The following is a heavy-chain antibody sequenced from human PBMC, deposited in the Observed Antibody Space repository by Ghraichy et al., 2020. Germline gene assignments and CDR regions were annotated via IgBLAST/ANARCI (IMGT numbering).Heavy chain of an antibody. Sequence: GSLRLSCAASGFTFSSYSMNWVRQAPGKGLEWVSSISSSSYIYYADSVKGRFTISRDNAKNSLYLQMNSLRAEDTAVYYCARDQGDGYNDAFDIWGQGTMVTVSS. D-gene: IGHD5-24*01. V-gene: IGHV3-21*01. J-gene: IGHJ3*02. CDR2: ISSSSYI. CDR1: GFTFSSYS. CDR3: ARDQGDGYNDAFDI.